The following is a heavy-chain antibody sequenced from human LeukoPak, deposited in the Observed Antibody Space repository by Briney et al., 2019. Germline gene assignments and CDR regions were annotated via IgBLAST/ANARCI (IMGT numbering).Heavy chain of an antibody. CDR2: IYHRGTT. CDR1: GGSVSSDTW. J-gene: IGHJ4*02. D-gene: IGHD3-22*01. Sequence: PSGTLSLTCAVSGGSVSSDTWWTWVRQPPGKGLEWIGEIYHRGTTNDNPSLKSRVTISLDESKNQFSLRLSSVTAADTAVYYCATRNYYDSTGYYNYWGQGTLVTVSS. CDR3: ATRNYYDSTGYYNY. V-gene: IGHV4-4*02.